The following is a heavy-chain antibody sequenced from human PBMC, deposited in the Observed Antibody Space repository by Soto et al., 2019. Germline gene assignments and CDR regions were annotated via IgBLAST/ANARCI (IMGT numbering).Heavy chain of an antibody. V-gene: IGHV3-15*01. D-gene: IGHD3-16*02. Sequence: EVQLVESGGGLVKPGGSLRLSCAASGFTFSNAWMSWVRQAPGKGLERVGRIKSKTDGGTTDYAAPVKGRFTISRDDSKNTLYLQMNSLKTEDTAVYYCTTDLVIYDYIWGSYRSTRLDAFDIWGQGTMVTVSS. CDR2: IKSKTDGGTT. J-gene: IGHJ3*02. CDR3: TTDLVIYDYIWGSYRSTRLDAFDI. CDR1: GFTFSNAW.